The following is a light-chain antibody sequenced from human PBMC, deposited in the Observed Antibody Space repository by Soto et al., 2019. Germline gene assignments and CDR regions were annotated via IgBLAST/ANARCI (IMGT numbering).Light chain of an antibody. CDR3: QQYNNWPPLT. Sequence: EIVLTQSPGTLSLSPGEGATLSCRASQSVSTSYLAWYQQRPGQAPRLLIYGASTRATGIPARFSGSGSGTEFTLTISSLQSEDFAVYYCQQYNNWPPLTFGQGTKVEIK. V-gene: IGKV3-15*01. J-gene: IGKJ1*01. CDR2: GAS. CDR1: QSVSTSY.